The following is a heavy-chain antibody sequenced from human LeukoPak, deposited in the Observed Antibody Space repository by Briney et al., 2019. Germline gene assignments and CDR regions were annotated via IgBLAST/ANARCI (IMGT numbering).Heavy chain of an antibody. J-gene: IGHJ6*02. CDR2: IYYSGST. D-gene: IGHD6-19*01. CDR3: ARHGWSPYYYYYGMDV. Sequence: SETLSLTRTVSGGSISSYYWSWIRQPPGKGLEWIGYIYYSGSTNYNPSLKGRVTISVDTSKNQFSLKLSSVTAADTAVYYCARHGWSPYYYYYGMDVWGQGTTVTVSS. V-gene: IGHV4-59*08. CDR1: GGSISSYY.